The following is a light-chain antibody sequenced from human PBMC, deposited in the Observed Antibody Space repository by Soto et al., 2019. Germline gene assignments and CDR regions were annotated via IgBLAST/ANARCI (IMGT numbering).Light chain of an antibody. J-gene: IGKJ5*01. CDR3: QQYDSWPIT. Sequence: EIVLTQSPGTLSLSPGERATLSCRASQRVSSSYLAWYQQKPGQAPRLLIYGASSRATGIPDRFSGSGSGTEFTLTISSPQSEDFAVYYCQQYDSWPITFGHGTRLEIK. V-gene: IGKV3-20*01. CDR1: QRVSSSY. CDR2: GAS.